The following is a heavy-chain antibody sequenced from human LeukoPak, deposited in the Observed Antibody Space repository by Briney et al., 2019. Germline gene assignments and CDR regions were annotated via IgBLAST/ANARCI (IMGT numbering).Heavy chain of an antibody. J-gene: IGHJ4*02. V-gene: IGHV3-30-3*01. Sequence: QSGGSLRLSCAASGFTFSSYAMHWVRQAPGKGLEWVAVISYDGSNKYYADSVKGRFTISRDNSKNTLYLQMNSQRAEDTAVYYCARDAFRGSGWYAHFDYWGQGTLVTVSS. CDR1: GFTFSSYA. CDR2: ISYDGSNK. D-gene: IGHD6-19*01. CDR3: ARDAFRGSGWYAHFDY.